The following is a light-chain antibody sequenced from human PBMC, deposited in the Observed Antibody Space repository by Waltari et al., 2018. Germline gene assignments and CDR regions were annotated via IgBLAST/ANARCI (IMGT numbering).Light chain of an antibody. CDR3: MQGIHPSYT. J-gene: IGKJ2*01. CDR2: EVS. CDR1: QSLRHRDGKTY. V-gene: IGKV2-29*03. Sequence: DIVMTQTPLSLSVTPGQPASISCKSSQSLRHRDGKTYLYWYLQKPGQSPQLLIYEVSCRFSGVPDRFSGSGSGTDFTLKISRVEAEDVGVYYCMQGIHPSYTFGQGTKLEIK.